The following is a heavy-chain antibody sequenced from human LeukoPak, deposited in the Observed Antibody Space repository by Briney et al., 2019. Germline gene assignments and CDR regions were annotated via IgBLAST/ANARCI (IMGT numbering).Heavy chain of an antibody. J-gene: IGHJ3*02. CDR2: IKQDGSEK. Sequence: GGSLRLSCAASGFTFSSYSMSWVRQAPGKGLEWVANIKQDGSEKYYVDSVKGRFTISRDNAKNSLYLQMNSLRAEDTAVYYCARVVGAAGLPYDAFDIWGQGTMVTVSS. D-gene: IGHD6-13*01. CDR3: ARVVGAAGLPYDAFDI. CDR1: GFTFSSYS. V-gene: IGHV3-7*01.